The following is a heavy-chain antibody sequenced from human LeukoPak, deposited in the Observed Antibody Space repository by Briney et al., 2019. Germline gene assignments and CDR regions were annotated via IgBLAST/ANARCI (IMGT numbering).Heavy chain of an antibody. CDR2: LSYGGSRT. Sequence: GGSLRLSCAASGFTLSDYAMHWVRQSPAKGLEGVAVLSYGGSRTYDADSVKGRFTISRDKSRNRVYLQMTSLATEDTANYCARDWGFDSWGQGTLVTVSS. J-gene: IGHJ4*02. D-gene: IGHD7-27*01. V-gene: IGHV3-30*16. CDR1: GFTLSDYA. CDR3: ARDWGFDS.